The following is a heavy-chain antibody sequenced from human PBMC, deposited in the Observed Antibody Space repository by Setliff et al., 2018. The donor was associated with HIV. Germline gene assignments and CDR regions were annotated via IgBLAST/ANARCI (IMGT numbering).Heavy chain of an antibody. Sequence: SETLSLTCTVSGDSITTNDYYWGWVRQPPGKGLEWIGYIAYGGSTNYNPSLYSRVTISVDTSKNQFSLKLRSVTAADTAVYYCARYRSKLDWFDPWGQGTLVTVSS. J-gene: IGHJ5*02. D-gene: IGHD1-26*01. CDR2: IAYGGST. CDR1: GDSITTNDYY. CDR3: ARYRSKLDWFDP. V-gene: IGHV4-39*01.